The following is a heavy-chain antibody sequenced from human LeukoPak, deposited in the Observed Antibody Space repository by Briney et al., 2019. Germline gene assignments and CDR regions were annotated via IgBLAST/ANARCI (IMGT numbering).Heavy chain of an antibody. Sequence: GGSLRLSCAASGFTFSDSYMSWIRQAPGKGLEWVSYISSSGSTIYYADSVKGRFTISRDNAKNSLYLQMNSLRAGDTAVYYCASISSGWFLGDDAFDIWGQGTMVTVSS. J-gene: IGHJ3*02. CDR2: ISSSGSTI. V-gene: IGHV3-11*01. D-gene: IGHD6-19*01. CDR3: ASISSGWFLGDDAFDI. CDR1: GFTFSDSY.